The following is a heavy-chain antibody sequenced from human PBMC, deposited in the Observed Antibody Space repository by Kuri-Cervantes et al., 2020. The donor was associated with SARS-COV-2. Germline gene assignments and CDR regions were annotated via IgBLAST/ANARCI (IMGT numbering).Heavy chain of an antibody. D-gene: IGHD6-6*01. Sequence: GGSLRLSCAASGFSFDDYAMHWVRQVPGQGLEWVSRISWNGGSIGYAVSVKGRFTLSRDNAKNMLFLQMNSLRAEDTAVYYCARAPSSSSPPVWGQGTTVTVSS. CDR2: ISWNGGSI. J-gene: IGHJ6*02. V-gene: IGHV3-9*01. CDR3: ARAPSSSSPPV. CDR1: GFSFDDYA.